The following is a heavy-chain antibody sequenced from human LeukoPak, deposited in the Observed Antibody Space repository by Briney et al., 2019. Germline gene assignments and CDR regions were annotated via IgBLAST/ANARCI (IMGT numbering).Heavy chain of an antibody. CDR3: ARSGSGWALRVYYYGMDV. CDR1: GGSISSGGYY. CDR2: IYYSGST. V-gene: IGHV4-31*03. J-gene: IGHJ6*02. D-gene: IGHD6-19*01. Sequence: SQTLSLTCTVSGGSISSGGYYWSWIRQHPGKGLEWIGYIYYSGSTYYNPSLKSRVTISVDTSKNQFSLKLSSVTAADTAVYYCARSGSGWALRVYYYGMDVWGQGTTVTVSS.